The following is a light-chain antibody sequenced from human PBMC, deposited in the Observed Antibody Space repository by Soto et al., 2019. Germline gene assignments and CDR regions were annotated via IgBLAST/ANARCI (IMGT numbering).Light chain of an antibody. CDR1: QGISSY. CDR2: AAS. CDR3: QQLNSYPIT. Sequence: DIPLTQSPSFLSASVGDRVTITCRASQGISSYLAWYQQEPGKAPKLLIYAASTLQSGVPSRFSGSGSGTEFTLTISSLQPEAFATYYCQQLNSYPITFGQGTRLEIK. V-gene: IGKV1-9*01. J-gene: IGKJ5*01.